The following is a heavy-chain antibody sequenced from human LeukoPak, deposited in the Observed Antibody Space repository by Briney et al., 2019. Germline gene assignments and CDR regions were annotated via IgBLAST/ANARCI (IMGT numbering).Heavy chain of an antibody. CDR1: GFTFSSYA. CDR3: ARVWGVTKFGIDY. V-gene: IGHV3-33*08. D-gene: IGHD3-10*02. CDR2: IWFDGSNK. Sequence: GGSLRLSCAASGFTFSSYAMHWVRQAPGKGLEWVAVIWFDGSNKYYVDSVKGRFTISRDNFKNTLYLQMDSLRAEDTAVYYCARVWGVTKFGIDYWGQGTLVTVSS. J-gene: IGHJ4*02.